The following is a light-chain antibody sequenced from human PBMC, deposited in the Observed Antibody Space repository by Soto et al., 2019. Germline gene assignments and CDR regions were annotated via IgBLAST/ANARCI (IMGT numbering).Light chain of an antibody. CDR2: DAS. V-gene: IGKV3D-11*02. CDR3: QLTDSWRGS. CDR1: KSVSIY. J-gene: IGKJ2*01. Sequence: EIVLTQYPATLSVSPGERATLSCWASKSVSIYLAWYQQKPGQAPRLLIYDASNRASGIPARFSGSGAQSAFTLTINGVEPDDSAVYYCQLTDSWRGSFGQGTNLEI.